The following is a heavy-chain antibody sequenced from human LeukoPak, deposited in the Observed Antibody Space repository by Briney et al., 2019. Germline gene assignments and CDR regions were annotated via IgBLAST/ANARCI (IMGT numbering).Heavy chain of an antibody. D-gene: IGHD6-13*01. V-gene: IGHV4-34*01. CDR2: INHSGST. Sequence: SETLSLTCAVYGGSFSGYFWIWIRQPPGKGLEWIGEINHSGSTSYNPSLKSRVTIPVDTSKNQFSLKLSSVTAADTAVYYCARGLQAYSSSWYALVNWFDPWGQGTLVTVSS. CDR3: ARGLQAYSSSWYALVNWFDP. J-gene: IGHJ5*02. CDR1: GGSFSGYF.